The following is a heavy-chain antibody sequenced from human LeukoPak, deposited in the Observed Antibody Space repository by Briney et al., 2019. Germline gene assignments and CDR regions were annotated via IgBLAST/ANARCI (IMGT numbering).Heavy chain of an antibody. CDR1: GGSFSGYY. D-gene: IGHD2-8*01. V-gene: IGHV4-4*07. CDR2: IYTSGST. CDR3: ARELGGRFCTNGVCLGYGMDV. J-gene: IGHJ6*02. Sequence: PSETLSLTCAVYGGSFSGYYWSWIRQPAGKGLEWIGRIYTSGSTNYNPSLKSRVTMSVDTSKNQFSLKLSSVAAADTAVYYCARELGGRFCTNGVCLGYGMDVWGQGTTVTVSS.